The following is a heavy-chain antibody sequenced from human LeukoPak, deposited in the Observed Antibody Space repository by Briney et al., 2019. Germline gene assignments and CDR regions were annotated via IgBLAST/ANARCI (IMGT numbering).Heavy chain of an antibody. D-gene: IGHD3-3*01. CDR1: GGSISSYY. V-gene: IGHV4-59*08. CDR2: IYYSGNT. Sequence: SETLSLTCTVSGGSISSYYWTWIRRPPGKGLEWLGYIYYSGNTNYNPSLKSRVTISLDTSKNQFSLRLTSVTAADTAVYYCARVETYYDFWSGYYPPYYFDYWGQGTLVTVSS. J-gene: IGHJ4*02. CDR3: ARVETYYDFWSGYYPPYYFDY.